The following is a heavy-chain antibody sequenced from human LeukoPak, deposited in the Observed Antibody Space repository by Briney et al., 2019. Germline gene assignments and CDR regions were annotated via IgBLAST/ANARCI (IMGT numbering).Heavy chain of an antibody. D-gene: IGHD6-13*01. V-gene: IGHV4-59*08. CDR2: IYYSGST. J-gene: IGHJ4*02. CDR3: ARHEQQLDKYYFDY. Sequence: PSETLSLTCTVSRGSISSYYWSWIRQPPGKGLEWIGYIYYSGSTNYNPPLKSRVTISVDTSKNQFSLKLSSVTAADTAVYYCARHEQQLDKYYFDYWGQGTLVTVSS. CDR1: RGSISSYY.